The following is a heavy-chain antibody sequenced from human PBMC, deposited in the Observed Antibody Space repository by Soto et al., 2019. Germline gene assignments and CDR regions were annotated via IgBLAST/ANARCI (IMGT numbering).Heavy chain of an antibody. CDR3: ARHNYDSSGYYHYYYGMDV. CDR2: INHSGST. J-gene: IGHJ6*02. CDR1: GGSGGSFSGYY. Sequence: QVQLQQWGAGLLKPSETLSLTCAVNGGSGGSFSGYYWSWIRQPPGKGLEWIGEINHSGSTNYNPSPKSRVPISVAPPKTQFPLKLSSVTAADTAVYYCARHNYDSSGYYHYYYGMDVWGQGTTVTVSS. V-gene: IGHV4-34*01. D-gene: IGHD3-22*01.